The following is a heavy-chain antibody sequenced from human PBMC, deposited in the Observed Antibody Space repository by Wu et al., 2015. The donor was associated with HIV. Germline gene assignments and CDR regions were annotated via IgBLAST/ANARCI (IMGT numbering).Heavy chain of an antibody. V-gene: IGHV1-69*12. J-gene: IGHJ6*03. D-gene: IGHD5-12*01. CDR3: ATPRGYDGDRYYYYYMDV. CDR2: IIPIFGTA. Sequence: QVQLVQSGAEVKKPGSSVKVSCKASGGTFSSYAISWVRQAPGQGLEWMGGIIPIFGTANYAQKFQGRVTITADESTSTAYMELSSLRSEDTAVYYCATPRGYDGDRYYYYYMDVWGKGTTVTVSS. CDR1: GGTFSSYA.